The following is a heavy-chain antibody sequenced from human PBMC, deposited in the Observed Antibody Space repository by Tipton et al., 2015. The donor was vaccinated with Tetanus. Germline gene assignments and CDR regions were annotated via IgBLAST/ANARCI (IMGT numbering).Heavy chain of an antibody. CDR2: ISNSGTS. V-gene: IGHV4-39*07. CDR3: ARANYDFPKKGPFDS. J-gene: IGHJ4*02. Sequence: TLSLTCTVSDESISSSSYYWGWIRHHPGRGLEWIASISNSGTSYNNPSFRSRVTISVDTSKNQFSLKLTSVTAADTAVYYCARANYDFPKKGPFDSWGQGTQVIVSS. D-gene: IGHD3-3*01. CDR1: DESISSSSYY.